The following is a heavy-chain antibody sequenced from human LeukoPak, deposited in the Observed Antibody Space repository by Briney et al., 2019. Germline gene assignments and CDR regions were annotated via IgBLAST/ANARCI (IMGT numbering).Heavy chain of an antibody. V-gene: IGHV4-39*07. Sequence: PGGSLRLSCTASGFTFINYSMNWVRQPPGKGLEWIGSIYYSGSTYYNPSLKSRVTISVDTSKNQFSLKLSSVTAADTAVYYCARSFDYWGQGTLVTVSS. CDR3: ARSFDY. CDR1: GFTFINYS. CDR2: IYYSGST. J-gene: IGHJ4*02.